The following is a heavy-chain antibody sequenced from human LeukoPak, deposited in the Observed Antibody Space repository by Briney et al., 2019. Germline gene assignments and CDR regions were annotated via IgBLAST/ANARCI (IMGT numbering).Heavy chain of an antibody. Sequence: GASVKVSCKASGYTFTGYYMHWVRQAPGQGLEWMGWINPNSGGTNYAQEFQGRVTMTRDTSISTAYMELSRLRSDDTAVYYCARDSGSYWIPISDYWGQGTLVTVSS. J-gene: IGHJ4*02. V-gene: IGHV1-2*02. CDR1: GYTFTGYY. CDR3: ARDSGSYWIPISDY. D-gene: IGHD1-26*01. CDR2: INPNSGGT.